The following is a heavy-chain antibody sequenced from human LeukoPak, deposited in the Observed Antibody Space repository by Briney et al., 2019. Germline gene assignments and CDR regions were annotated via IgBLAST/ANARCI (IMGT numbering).Heavy chain of an antibody. D-gene: IGHD3-10*01. CDR3: AREGLIWLGETYNWFDP. Sequence: PSETLSLTCTVSGGSISSYYWSWIRQPAGKGLEWIGRIYTSGSTNYNPSLKSRVTMSVDTSKNQFSLKLSSVTAADTAVYYCAREGLIWLGETYNWFDPWGQGTLVTVSS. V-gene: IGHV4-4*07. J-gene: IGHJ5*02. CDR2: IYTSGST. CDR1: GGSISSYY.